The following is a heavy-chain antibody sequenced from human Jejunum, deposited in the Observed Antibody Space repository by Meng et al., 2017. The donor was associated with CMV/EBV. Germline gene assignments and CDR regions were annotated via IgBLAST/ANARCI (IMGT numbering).Heavy chain of an antibody. V-gene: IGHV3-66*02. CDR2: MSSAGST. J-gene: IGHJ3*02. Sequence: ASGLTVSTNYMSWVRQAPGKGLAWVSFMSSAGSTYYADSGKGRFTISRDISQNTLYLQMNSLRPEDTAVYYCARDYGDYHTFDAFESAGQGTLVTVSS. D-gene: IGHD4-17*01. CDR1: GLTVSTNY. CDR3: ARDYGDYHTFDAFES.